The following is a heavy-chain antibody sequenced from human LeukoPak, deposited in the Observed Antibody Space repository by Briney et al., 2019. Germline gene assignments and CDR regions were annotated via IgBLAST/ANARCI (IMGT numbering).Heavy chain of an antibody. D-gene: IGHD3-10*01. Sequence: SETLSLTCTVSGGSVSSDSSYWGWIRQPPGKGLEWIVSGYYSGSTYYNPSLKRRVTISVDTATNQFSLKLRSVTAADTAVYYCGSKLFVDLVFDFGGKETGVSV. CDR1: GGSVSSDSSY. V-gene: IGHV4-39*01. CDR3: GSKLFVDLVFDF. CDR2: GYYSGST. J-gene: IGHJ3*01.